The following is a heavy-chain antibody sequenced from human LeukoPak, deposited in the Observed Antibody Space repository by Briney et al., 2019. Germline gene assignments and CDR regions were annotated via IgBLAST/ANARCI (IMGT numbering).Heavy chain of an antibody. V-gene: IGHV3-53*01. CDR1: GFTFTSNY. D-gene: IGHD3-9*01. CDR3: VSHSDPLTGYSFDY. CDR2: IYDNGDT. J-gene: IGHJ4*02. Sequence: GGSLRLSCAASGFTFTSNYMTWVRQAPGKGLEWVSIIYDNGDTYYADSVKGRFTVTRDSSKNTVSLEMNSIRVDHTAVYYCVSHSDPLTGYSFDYWGQGTLVTVSS.